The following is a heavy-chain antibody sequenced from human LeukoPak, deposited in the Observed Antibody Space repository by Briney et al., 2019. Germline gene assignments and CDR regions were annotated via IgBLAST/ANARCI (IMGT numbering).Heavy chain of an antibody. CDR1: GGSISSSSYY. V-gene: IGHV4-39*07. Sequence: PSETLSLTCTASGGSISSSSYYWGWVRQPPGKGLEWIGSIYYTGSTYYNPSLKSRVTISVDTSKNQFSLKLNSVTAADTAVYYCARGHILGYWGQGTLVTVSS. CDR2: IYYTGST. CDR3: ARGHILGY. J-gene: IGHJ4*02.